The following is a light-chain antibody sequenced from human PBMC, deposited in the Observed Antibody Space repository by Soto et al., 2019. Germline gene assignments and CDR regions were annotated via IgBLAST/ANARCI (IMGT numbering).Light chain of an antibody. J-gene: IGKJ1*01. V-gene: IGKV4-1*01. CDR1: QSVLYRSNNKNY. CDR2: WAS. Sequence: DIVMTQSPDSLAVSLGERATINCKSSQSVLYRSNNKNYLAWYQHKPGQPPKLLIYWASTRESGVPDRFSGSGFGKNFPLTHHNLAAEDVAVYYCQQYYKTPWTFGQGTKVEIK. CDR3: QQYYKTPWT.